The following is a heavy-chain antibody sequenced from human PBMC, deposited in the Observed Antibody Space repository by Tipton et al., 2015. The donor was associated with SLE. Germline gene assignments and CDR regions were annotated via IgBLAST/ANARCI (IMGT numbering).Heavy chain of an antibody. J-gene: IGHJ2*01. CDR2: INHSGST. Sequence: LRLSCAVYGGSFSAYYWSWIRQPPGKGLEWIGEINHSGSTNYNPSLKSRVTISVDTSKNQFSLKLSSVTAADTAVYYCARGSRHWYFDLWGRGTLVTVSS. CDR3: ARGSRHWYFDL. V-gene: IGHV4-34*01. CDR1: GGSFSAYY.